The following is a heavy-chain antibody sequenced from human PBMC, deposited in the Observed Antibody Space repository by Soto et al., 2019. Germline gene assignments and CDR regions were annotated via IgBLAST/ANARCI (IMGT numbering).Heavy chain of an antibody. CDR3: ARGCSGGSCSRPLGY. CDR1: GFTFSSYS. D-gene: IGHD2-15*01. Sequence: GGSLRLSCAASGFTFSSYSMNWVRQAPGKGLEWVSSISSSSSYTYYADSVKGRFTISRDNAKNSLYLQMNSLRAEDTAVYYCARGCSGGSCSRPLGYWGQGTLVTVSS. J-gene: IGHJ4*02. V-gene: IGHV3-21*01. CDR2: ISSSSSYT.